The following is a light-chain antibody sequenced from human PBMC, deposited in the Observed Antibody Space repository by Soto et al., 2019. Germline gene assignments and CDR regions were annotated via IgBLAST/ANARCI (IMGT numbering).Light chain of an antibody. Sequence: QSALTQPRSVSRSPGQSVTISCTGTSSDVGGYNYVSWYQQHPGKAPKLMIYDVSKRPSGVPDRFSGSKSGNTASLTISGLQAEDEADYYCCSYAGSYPLVFGGGTKVTVL. V-gene: IGLV2-11*01. CDR2: DVS. CDR3: CSYAGSYPLV. J-gene: IGLJ3*02. CDR1: SSDVGGYNY.